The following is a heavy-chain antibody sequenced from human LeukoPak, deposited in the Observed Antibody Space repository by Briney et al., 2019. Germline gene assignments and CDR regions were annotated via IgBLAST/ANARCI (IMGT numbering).Heavy chain of an antibody. CDR3: ARSSQLDPSYYYYMDV. J-gene: IGHJ6*03. Sequence: PSETLSLTCAVYGGSFSGYYWSWIRQPPGKGLEWIGEINHSGSTNYNPSLKSRVTISVDTSKNQFSLKLSSVTAADTAVYYCARSSQLDPSYYYYMDVWGKGTTVTVSS. CDR1: GGSFSGYY. V-gene: IGHV4-34*01. CDR2: INHSGST. D-gene: IGHD6-13*01.